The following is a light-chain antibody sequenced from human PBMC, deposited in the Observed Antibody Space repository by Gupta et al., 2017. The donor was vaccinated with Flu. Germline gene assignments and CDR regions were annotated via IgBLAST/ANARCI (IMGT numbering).Light chain of an antibody. CDR3: QRFDQYPVT. V-gene: IGKV1-9*01. CDR1: QGISPA. Sequence: PSFRSASVGDRVAMTCRASQGISPALAWYQQKAGEGPKLLIYAVSTLHTAVPSRFSGSGSGTEFTLTISSLQPEDFGIYYCQRFDQYPVTFGGGTKVEIK. J-gene: IGKJ4*01. CDR2: AVS.